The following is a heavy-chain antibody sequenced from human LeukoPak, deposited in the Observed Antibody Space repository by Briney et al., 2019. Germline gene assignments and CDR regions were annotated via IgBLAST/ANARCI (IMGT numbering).Heavy chain of an antibody. J-gene: IGHJ4*02. Sequence: GASVKVSCKASGYTFTSYGISWVRQAPGQGLEWMGWISAYNGNTNYAQKLQGRFTMTTDTSTSTAYMELRSLRSDDTAVYYCARDRTYYDFWSGPIPSYDYWGQGTLVTVSS. V-gene: IGHV1-18*01. CDR1: GYTFTSYG. D-gene: IGHD3-3*01. CDR3: ARDRTYYDFWSGPIPSYDY. CDR2: ISAYNGNT.